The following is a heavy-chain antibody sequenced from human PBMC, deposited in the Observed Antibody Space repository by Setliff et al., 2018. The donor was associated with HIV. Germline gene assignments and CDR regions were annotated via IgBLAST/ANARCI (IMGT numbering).Heavy chain of an antibody. J-gene: IGHJ3*02. Sequence: SETLSLTCTVSGGSISSYYWSWIRQPPGKGLEWIGYIYYSGSTNYNPSLKSRVTISVDTSKNQFSLKLNSVTAADTAVYYCAREDYYDQKGAFDIWGQGTVVTVSS. D-gene: IGHD3-22*01. V-gene: IGHV4-59*01. CDR3: AREDYYDQKGAFDI. CDR1: GGSISSYY. CDR2: IYYSGST.